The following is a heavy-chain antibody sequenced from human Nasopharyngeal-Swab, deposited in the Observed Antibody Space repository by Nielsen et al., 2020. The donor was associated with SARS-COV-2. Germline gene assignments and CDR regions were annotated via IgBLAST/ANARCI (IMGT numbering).Heavy chain of an antibody. J-gene: IGHJ6*02. CDR2: INPSGGST. CDR3: ARGAYYGLGSYFHYYYGMDV. D-gene: IGHD3-10*01. V-gene: IGHV1-46*01. Sequence: WVRQAPGQGLEWMGIINPSGGSTSYAQKFQGRVTMTRDTSTSTVYMELSSLRSEDTAVYYCARGAYYGLGSYFHYYYGMDVWGQGTTVTVSS.